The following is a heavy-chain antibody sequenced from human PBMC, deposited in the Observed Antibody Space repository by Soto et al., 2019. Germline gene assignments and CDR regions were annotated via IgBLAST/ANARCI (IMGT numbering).Heavy chain of an antibody. Sequence: ASVKVSCKASGYTFTSYAMHCVRQAPGQRLEWMGWINAGNGNTKYSQKFQGRVTITRDTSASTAYMELSSLRSEDTAVYYCARAPGGTPPDYFDYWGQGTLVTVSS. V-gene: IGHV1-3*01. J-gene: IGHJ4*02. CDR1: GYTFTSYA. CDR2: INAGNGNT. CDR3: ARAPGGTPPDYFDY. D-gene: IGHD2-15*01.